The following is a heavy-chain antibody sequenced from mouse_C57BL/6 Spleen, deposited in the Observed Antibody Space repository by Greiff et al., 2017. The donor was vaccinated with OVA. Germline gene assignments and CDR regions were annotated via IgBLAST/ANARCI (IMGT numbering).Heavy chain of an antibody. Sequence: DVKLVESGGGLVKPGGSLKLSCAASGFTFSSYAMSWVRQTPEKRLEWVATISDGGSYTYYPDNVKGRFTISRDNAKNNLYLQISHLKSEDTAMYYCARVLDVWGTGTTVTVSS. CDR1: GFTFSSYA. CDR3: ARVLDV. CDR2: ISDGGSYT. J-gene: IGHJ1*03. V-gene: IGHV5-4*03.